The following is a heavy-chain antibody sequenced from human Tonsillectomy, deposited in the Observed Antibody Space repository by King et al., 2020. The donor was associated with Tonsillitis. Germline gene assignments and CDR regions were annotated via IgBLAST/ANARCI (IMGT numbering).Heavy chain of an antibody. CDR1: GFTFSSYS. CDR2: ISSSGSYI. J-gene: IGHJ4*02. V-gene: IGHV3-21*06. D-gene: IGHD1-26*01. Sequence: VQLVESGGGLVKPGGSLRLSCAASGFTFSSYSMNWVRQAPGKGLEWVSSISSSGSYIYYADSVKGRFTISRDNTKNSLYLQMNSLRAEDTAVYYCARDCKSCVSYLSPPDYWGQGTLVTVSS. CDR3: ARDCKSCVSYLSPPDY.